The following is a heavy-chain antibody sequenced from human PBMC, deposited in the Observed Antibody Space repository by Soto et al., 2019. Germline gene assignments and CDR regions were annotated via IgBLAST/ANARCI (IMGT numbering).Heavy chain of an antibody. J-gene: IGHJ3*02. CDR1: GFTFRIYS. D-gene: IGHD3-16*01. V-gene: IGHV3-33*01. CDR3: ARDGTFGTKGGSFDI. Sequence: QVQLVESGGGVVQPGRSLRLSCAASGFTFRIYSMHWVRQSPGKGLEWVAVMWYDGTNKYYGESVKGRFTISRDNSENTLYLQMNSLRVEDTAVYYCARDGTFGTKGGSFDIWGHGTLVTVSS. CDR2: MWYDGTNK.